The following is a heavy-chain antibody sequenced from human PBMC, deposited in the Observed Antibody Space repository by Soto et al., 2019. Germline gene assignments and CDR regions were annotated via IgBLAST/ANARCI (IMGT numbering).Heavy chain of an antibody. J-gene: IGHJ4*02. CDR3: ARARSVSPSY. CDR1: GFTFSSYS. Sequence: EVQLVESGGGLVKPGGSLRLSCAASGFTFSSYSMNWVRQAPGKGLEWVSSISSSSSYIYYADSVKGRFTISRDNAKNSLYLQMNSLRAEDTAVYSCARARSVSPSYWGQGTLVTVSS. CDR2: ISSSSSYI. D-gene: IGHD4-17*01. V-gene: IGHV3-21*01.